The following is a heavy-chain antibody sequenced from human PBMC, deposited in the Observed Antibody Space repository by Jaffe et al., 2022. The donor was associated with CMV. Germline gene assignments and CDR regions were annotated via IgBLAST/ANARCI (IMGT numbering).Heavy chain of an antibody. Sequence: QVQLQQWGAGLLKPSETLSLTCAVYGGSFSGYYWSWIRQPPGKGLEWIGEINHSGSTNYNPSLKSRVTISVDTSKNQFSLKLSSVTAADTAVYYCARGSSMDTAMVNLSGYYGMDVWGQGTTVTVSS. J-gene: IGHJ6*02. D-gene: IGHD5-18*01. CDR3: ARGSSMDTAMVNLSGYYGMDV. CDR2: INHSGST. V-gene: IGHV4-34*01. CDR1: GGSFSGYY.